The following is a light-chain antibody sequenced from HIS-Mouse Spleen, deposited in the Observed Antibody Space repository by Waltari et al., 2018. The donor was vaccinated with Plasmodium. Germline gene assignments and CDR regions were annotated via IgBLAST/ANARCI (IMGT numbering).Light chain of an antibody. J-gene: IGLJ3*02. Sequence: SYELTQPPSVSVSPGPTARITCSGDALPQQYSSWYQQKPGQAPVLVIYKDRERPSGIPERFSGSSSGTTVTLTISGVQAEDEADYYCQSADSSGTPNWVFGGGTKLTVL. CDR3: QSADSSGTPNWV. V-gene: IGLV3-25*03. CDR2: KDR. CDR1: ALPQQY.